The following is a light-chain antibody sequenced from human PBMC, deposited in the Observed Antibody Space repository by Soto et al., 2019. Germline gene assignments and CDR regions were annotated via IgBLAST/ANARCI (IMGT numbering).Light chain of an antibody. V-gene: IGKV3-20*01. CDR1: QTVVNNY. CDR2: DAS. Sequence: ESVLTQSPGILSLSPGERATLACRASQTVVNNYLAWYQQKPGQAPRLLVDDASRRAAGIPDRFSGSGSGTDFTLTINRLEPEAFAGYYCQRCATSPRTFGQGNKVEIK. CDR3: QRCATSPRT. J-gene: IGKJ1*01.